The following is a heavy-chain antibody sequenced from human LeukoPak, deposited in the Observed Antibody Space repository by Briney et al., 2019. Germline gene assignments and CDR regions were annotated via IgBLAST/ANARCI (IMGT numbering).Heavy chain of an antibody. CDR3: ARCHEYSSGWDYYYYGMDV. V-gene: IGHV7-4-1*02. CDR1: GYTFTSYA. D-gene: IGHD6-19*01. Sequence: ASVKVSCKASGYTFTSYAMNWVRQAPGQGLEWMGWINTNTGNPTYAQGFTGRLVFSLDTSVSTAYLQISSPKAEDTAVYYCARCHEYSSGWDYYYYGMDVWGQGTTVTVSS. CDR2: INTNTGNP. J-gene: IGHJ6*02.